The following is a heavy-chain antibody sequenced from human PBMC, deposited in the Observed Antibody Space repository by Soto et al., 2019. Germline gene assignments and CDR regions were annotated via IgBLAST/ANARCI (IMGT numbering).Heavy chain of an antibody. CDR3: ARVAVEMATIHVFDY. CDR1: GFTFSSYA. J-gene: IGHJ4*02. V-gene: IGHV3-30-3*01. CDR2: ISYDGSNK. D-gene: IGHD5-12*01. Sequence: QVQLVESGGGVVQPGRSLRLSCAASGFTFSSYAMHWVRQAPGKGLEWVEVISYDGSNKYYADSVKGRFTISRDNSKNTLYLQMNSLRAEDTAVYYCARVAVEMATIHVFDYWGQGTLVTVSS.